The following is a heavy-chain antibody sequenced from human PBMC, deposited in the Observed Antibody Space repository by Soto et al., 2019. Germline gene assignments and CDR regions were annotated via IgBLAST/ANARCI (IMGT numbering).Heavy chain of an antibody. J-gene: IGHJ4*01. CDR2: IKSKADDGTT. V-gene: IGHV3-15*05. CDR3: TTDAYITIIIVRSAY. D-gene: IGHD3-22*01. Sequence: KGLEWVGRIKSKADDGTTDFAAAVKGRFVISRDDSNAMVYMEMNSLKTEDTGIFFCTTDAYITIIIVRSAYRGNGTLVTVTP.